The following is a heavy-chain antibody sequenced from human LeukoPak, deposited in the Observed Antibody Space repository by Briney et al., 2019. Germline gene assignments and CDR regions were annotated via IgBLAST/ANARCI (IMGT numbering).Heavy chain of an antibody. CDR1: GFTFSQYW. CDR2: INRDGSDK. J-gene: IGHJ4*02. D-gene: IGHD1-1*01. CDR3: AKAPPDLQLFDY. V-gene: IGHV3-7*03. Sequence: GGSLRLSCVASGFTFSQYWMTWVRQAPGKGLEWVANINRDGSDKYYVDSVKGRFTISRDNSKNTLYLQMNSLRAEDTAVYYCAKAPPDLQLFDYWGQGTLVTVSS.